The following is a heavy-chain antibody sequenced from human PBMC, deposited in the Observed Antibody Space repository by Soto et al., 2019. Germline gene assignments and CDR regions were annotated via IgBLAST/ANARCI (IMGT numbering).Heavy chain of an antibody. CDR2: ISGVGTYT. CDR1: GFTFGYYY. V-gene: IGHV3-11*06. CDR3: AREWANYDTLTAKVDY. Sequence: GGSLRLSCAASGFTFGYYYMSWIRQSPGKGLEWVSYISGVGTYTNYADSVKGRFTISRDNSKNSLYLQMDSLRAEDTAVYYCAREWANYDTLTAKVDYWGQGTLVTVSS. D-gene: IGHD3-9*01. J-gene: IGHJ4*02.